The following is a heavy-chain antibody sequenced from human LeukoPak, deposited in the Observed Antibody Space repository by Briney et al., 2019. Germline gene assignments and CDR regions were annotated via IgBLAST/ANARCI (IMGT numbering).Heavy chain of an antibody. V-gene: IGHV1-2*02. D-gene: IGHD3-10*01. CDR3: ARDPRRGGFDY. J-gene: IGHJ4*02. CDR2: INPNSGGT. Sequence: ASVKVSRKASGYTFTGYYMHWVRQAPGQGLEWMGWINPNSGGTNYAQKFQGRVTITRDTSISTAYMEMSRLRSDDTAVYYCARDPRRGGFDYWGQGTLVTVSS. CDR1: GYTFTGYY.